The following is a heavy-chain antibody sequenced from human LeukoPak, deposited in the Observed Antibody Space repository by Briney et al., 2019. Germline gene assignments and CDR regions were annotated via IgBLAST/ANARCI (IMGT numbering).Heavy chain of an antibody. J-gene: IGHJ5*02. CDR3: ARGGNRHWFDP. CDR1: GGTFSSYT. CDR2: ISTHSGNT. Sequence: AXVKVSCKASGGTFSSYTISWVRQAPGQGLEWMGWISTHSGNTNYAQKLQGRVTMTTDTSTSTAYMEMRSLKSDDTAVYYCARGGNRHWFDPWGQGTLVTVSS. V-gene: IGHV1-18*01. D-gene: IGHD2/OR15-2a*01.